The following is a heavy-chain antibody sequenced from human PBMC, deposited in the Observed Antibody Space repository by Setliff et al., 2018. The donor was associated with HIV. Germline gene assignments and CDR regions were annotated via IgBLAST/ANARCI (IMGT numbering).Heavy chain of an antibody. D-gene: IGHD2-2*01. CDR3: ARHICGTTACYAVDV. CDR2: IHHSGGT. J-gene: IGHJ3*01. CDR1: YGSISGHY. V-gene: IGHV4-59*11. Sequence: SETLSLTCTVSYGSISGHYWTWIRQPPGKGLEWIGYIHHSGGTQYNPSLMSRLTMSVDSSKNQFPLSLSSVTAADTAVYYCARHICGTTACYAVDVWGPGTMVTVSS.